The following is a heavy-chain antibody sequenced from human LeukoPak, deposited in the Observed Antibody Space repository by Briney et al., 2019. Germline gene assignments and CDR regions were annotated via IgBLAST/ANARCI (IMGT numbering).Heavy chain of an antibody. J-gene: IGHJ5*02. V-gene: IGHV4-34*01. Sequence: TSDTLSLTCAVYGGSFSGYYWCWIRQPPGKGLEWIGEINHRGSTNYNPSLKSRVTISVDTSKNQFSLKLSSVTAADTAVYYCARGPTRMKTIVVVTAGVNWFDPWGQGTLVTVSS. CDR1: GGSFSGYY. CDR3: ARGPTRMKTIVVVTAGVNWFDP. D-gene: IGHD2-21*02. CDR2: INHRGST.